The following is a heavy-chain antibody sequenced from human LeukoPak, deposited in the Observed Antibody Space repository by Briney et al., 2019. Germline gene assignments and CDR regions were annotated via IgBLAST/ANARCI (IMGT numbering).Heavy chain of an antibody. V-gene: IGHV3-7*03. CDR3: ARDCGILRTDCGDALDI. J-gene: IGHJ3*02. D-gene: IGHD2-21*01. CDR2: IKQDGSEK. CDR1: GFTFSSYW. Sequence: PGGSLRLSCAASGFTFSSYWMHWVRQAPGKGLEWVANIKQDGSEKYYVDSVKGRFSISRDNARNSLHLQMNSLRAEDTAVYYCARDCGILRTDCGDALDIWGKGTMVTVSS.